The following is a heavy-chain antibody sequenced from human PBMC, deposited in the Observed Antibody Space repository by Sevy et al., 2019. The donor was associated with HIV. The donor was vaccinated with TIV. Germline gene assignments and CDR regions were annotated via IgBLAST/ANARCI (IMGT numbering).Heavy chain of an antibody. CDR1: GFTFSSYS. J-gene: IGHJ4*02. D-gene: IGHD3-22*01. V-gene: IGHV3-21*01. CDR2: ISSSSSYI. Sequence: GGSLRLSCAASGFTFSSYSMNWVRQAPGKGLEWVSSISSSSSYIYYADSVKGRFTISRDNAKNSLYLQMNSLRAEDTAVYCCARGVDYYDSSGYSHYFDYWGQGTLVTVSS. CDR3: ARGVDYYDSSGYSHYFDY.